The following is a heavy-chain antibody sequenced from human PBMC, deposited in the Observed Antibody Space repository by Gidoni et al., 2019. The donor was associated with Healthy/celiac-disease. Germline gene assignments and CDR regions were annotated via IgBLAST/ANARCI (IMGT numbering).Heavy chain of an antibody. CDR3: AKAPYTDSSGYPGAFDI. D-gene: IGHD3-22*01. CDR2: ISGSGGST. Sequence: EVQLLESGGGLVQPGGSLRLSCAASGFTFSSYAMSWVRQAPGKGLEWVSAISGSGGSTYYADSVKGRFTISRDNSKNTLYLQMNSLRAEDTAVYYCAKAPYTDSSGYPGAFDIWGQGTMVTVSS. J-gene: IGHJ3*02. V-gene: IGHV3-23*01. CDR1: GFTFSSYA.